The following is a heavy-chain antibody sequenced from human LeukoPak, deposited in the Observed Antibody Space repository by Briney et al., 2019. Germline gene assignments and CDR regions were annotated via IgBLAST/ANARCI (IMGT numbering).Heavy chain of an antibody. CDR2: ISTYNGNT. CDR3: ASGTSYSSGWQY. J-gene: IGHJ4*02. Sequence: ASVKVSCKASGYAFSNYGISWVRQAPGQGLEWMGWISTYNGNTNYAQRLQGRVTMTTDTSTSTAYMELRSLRSADTAVYFCASGTSYSSGWQYWGQGTLVTVSS. V-gene: IGHV1-18*01. CDR1: GYAFSNYG. D-gene: IGHD6-19*01.